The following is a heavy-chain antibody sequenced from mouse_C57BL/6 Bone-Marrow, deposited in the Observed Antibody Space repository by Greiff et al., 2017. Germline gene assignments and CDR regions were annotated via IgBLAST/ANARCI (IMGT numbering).Heavy chain of an antibody. CDR2: IYPGGGYT. CDR3: AREGLYYDYAY. D-gene: IGHD2-4*01. Sequence: VQLQQSGAELVRPGTSVKMSCKASGYNFTNYWIGWAKQRPGHGLEWIGDIYPGGGYTNYNEKFKGKATLTADKSSSTAYMQFSSLTSEDSAIYYCAREGLYYDYAYWGQGTLVTVSA. J-gene: IGHJ3*01. CDR1: GYNFTNYW. V-gene: IGHV1-63*01.